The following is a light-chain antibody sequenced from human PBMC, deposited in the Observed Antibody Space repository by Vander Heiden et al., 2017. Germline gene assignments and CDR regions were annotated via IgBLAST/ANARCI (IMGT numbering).Light chain of an antibody. CDR1: SSDVGGYNF. V-gene: IGLV2-8*01. Sequence: QSALTHPPPASGPPGQSVTISCTGTSSDVGGYNFVSWYRQHPGKAPKLMVYEVSKRPSGVPDRFSGSKSGNTASLTVSGLQAEDEADYYCSSYAGGNNVVFGGGTKLTVL. CDR2: EVS. CDR3: SSYAGGNNVV. J-gene: IGLJ2*01.